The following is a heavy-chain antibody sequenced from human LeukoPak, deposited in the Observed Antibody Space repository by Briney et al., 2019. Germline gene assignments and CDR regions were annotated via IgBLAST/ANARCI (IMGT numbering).Heavy chain of an antibody. J-gene: IGHJ6*02. CDR3: ATERLHGMDV. Sequence: GGSLRLSSAASGFTFSSYNMNWVRQAPGKGLEWVSTITSTSTYIAYADSVKGRFTISRDNADNSLYLQMNSLRDDDTAVYYCATERLHGMDVWGQGTSVTVSS. CDR1: GFTFSSYN. V-gene: IGHV3-21*01. CDR2: ITSTSTYI.